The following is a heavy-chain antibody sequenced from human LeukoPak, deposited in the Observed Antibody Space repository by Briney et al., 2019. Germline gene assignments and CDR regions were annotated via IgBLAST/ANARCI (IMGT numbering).Heavy chain of an antibody. Sequence: PSETLSLTCTISGGSITNYYWSWIRQPPGKGQEWIGYIYYSGSTSYNPSLKSRVTISVDTSKNQFSLKLSSVTAADTAVYYCARDASEAFWSGYSPTYFYYYYMDVWGKGTTVTVSS. J-gene: IGHJ6*03. V-gene: IGHV4-59*01. CDR3: ARDASEAFWSGYSPTYFYYYYMDV. CDR1: GGSITNYY. D-gene: IGHD3-3*01. CDR2: IYYSGST.